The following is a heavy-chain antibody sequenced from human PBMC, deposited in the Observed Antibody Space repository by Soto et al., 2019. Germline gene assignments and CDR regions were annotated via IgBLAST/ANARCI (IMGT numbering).Heavy chain of an antibody. Sequence: GGSLRLSCAASGFTFSSYAMSWVRQAPGKGLEWVSAISGSGGSTYYADSVKGRFTISRDNSKNTLYLQMNSPRAEDTAVYYCAKDLPNYDILTGYFSYWGQGTLVTVSS. V-gene: IGHV3-23*01. CDR2: ISGSGGST. CDR3: AKDLPNYDILTGYFSY. J-gene: IGHJ4*02. CDR1: GFTFSSYA. D-gene: IGHD3-9*01.